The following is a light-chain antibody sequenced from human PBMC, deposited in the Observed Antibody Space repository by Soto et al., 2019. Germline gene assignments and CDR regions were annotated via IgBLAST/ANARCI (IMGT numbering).Light chain of an antibody. Sequence: EIVLTQSPGTLSLSPGERATLSCRASQSVSSSYLAWYQQKPGQAPRLLIYGASSGATGIPDRFSGSGSGTDFTLTISRLEPEDFAVYYCQQYGSSPKTFGQGTKV. CDR3: QQYGSSPKT. V-gene: IGKV3-20*01. CDR2: GAS. CDR1: QSVSSSY. J-gene: IGKJ1*01.